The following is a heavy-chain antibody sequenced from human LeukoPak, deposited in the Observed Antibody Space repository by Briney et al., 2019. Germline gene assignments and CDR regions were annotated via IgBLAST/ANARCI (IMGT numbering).Heavy chain of an antibody. D-gene: IGHD3-10*01. CDR2: ITPNSGGT. V-gene: IGHV1-2*02. Sequence: GASVKVSCKASGYTFTGYYMHWVRQAPGQGLEWMGWITPNSGGTNYAQKFQGRVTMTRNTSISTAYMELSSLRSEDTAVYYCARGPSGWVRGVRYYYYYYMDVWGKGTTVTISS. J-gene: IGHJ6*03. CDR3: ARGPSGWVRGVRYYYYYYMDV. CDR1: GYTFTGYY.